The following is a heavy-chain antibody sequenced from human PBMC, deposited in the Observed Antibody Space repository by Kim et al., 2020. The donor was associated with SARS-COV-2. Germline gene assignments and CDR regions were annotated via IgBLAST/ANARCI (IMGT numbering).Heavy chain of an antibody. J-gene: IGHJ4*02. CDR3: ARGYSSGWGPFDY. Sequence: YADTVEGRFTHSRDNAKKSLDLQMNSLRAEDTAVYYCARGYSSGWGPFDYWGQGTLVTVSS. D-gene: IGHD6-19*01. V-gene: IGHV3-21*01.